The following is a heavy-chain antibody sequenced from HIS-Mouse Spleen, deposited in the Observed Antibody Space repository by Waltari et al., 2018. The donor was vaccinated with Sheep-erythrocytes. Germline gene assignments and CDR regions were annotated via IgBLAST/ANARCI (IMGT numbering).Heavy chain of an antibody. CDR3: ALSVDLAGAFDI. D-gene: IGHD6-19*01. CDR2: INHSGST. CDR1: GGSFSGYY. Sequence: QVQLQQWGAGLLKPSETLSLTCAVYGGSFSGYYWSWIRQPPGKGLEWIGEINHSGSTNYNPSLKSRGTISVDTSKNQFSLKLSSVTAADTAVYYCALSVDLAGAFDIWDQGTMVTVSS. J-gene: IGHJ3*02. V-gene: IGHV4-34*01.